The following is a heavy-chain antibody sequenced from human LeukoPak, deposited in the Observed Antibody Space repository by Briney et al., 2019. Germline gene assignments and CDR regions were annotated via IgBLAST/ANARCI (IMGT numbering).Heavy chain of an antibody. D-gene: IGHD3-22*01. CDR3: AKDGVRYYDSNVYVWAYSFDY. Sequence: GGSLRLSCAASGFTFSTYAVIWVRQAPGKGREWVSAITGSGDDTYYADSVKGRFTSSRDNSKNTLYLQMSSLRAQDTAVYYCAKDGVRYYDSNVYVWAYSFDYWGQGILVTVST. CDR1: GFTFSTYA. V-gene: IGHV3-23*01. CDR2: ITGSGDDT. J-gene: IGHJ4*02.